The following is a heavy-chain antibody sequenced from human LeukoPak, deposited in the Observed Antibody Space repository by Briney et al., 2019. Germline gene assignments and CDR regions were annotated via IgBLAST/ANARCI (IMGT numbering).Heavy chain of an antibody. CDR3: AREADYYDSSGYYIYFDY. CDR1: GGSTSSYY. CDR2: IYTSGST. Sequence: SETLSLTCTVSGGSTSSYYWSWIRQPAGKGLEWIGRIYTSGSTNYNPSLKSRVTMSVDTSKNQFSLKLSSVTAADTAVYYCAREADYYDSSGYYIYFDYWGQGTLVTVSS. V-gene: IGHV4-4*07. D-gene: IGHD3-22*01. J-gene: IGHJ4*02.